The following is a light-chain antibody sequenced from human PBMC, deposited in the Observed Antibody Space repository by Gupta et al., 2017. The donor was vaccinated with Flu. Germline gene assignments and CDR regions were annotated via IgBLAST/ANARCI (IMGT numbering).Light chain of an antibody. CDR1: SSNSGEDDD. CDR3: QSYDSSLGGYV. CDR2: ANS. J-gene: IGLJ1*01. Sequence: VTISCTGRSSNSGEDDDVHWYQQLPATAPKLLIYANSNRPAGVPDRFSGSKSGTSASLAITGLQAEDEADYYCQSYDSSLGGYVFGTGTEVTVL. V-gene: IGLV1-40*01.